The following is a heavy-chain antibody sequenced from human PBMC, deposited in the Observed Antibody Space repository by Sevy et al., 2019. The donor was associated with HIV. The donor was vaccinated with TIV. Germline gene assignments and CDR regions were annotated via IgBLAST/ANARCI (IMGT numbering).Heavy chain of an antibody. Sequence: GGSLRLSCAASGFSFRTYAMGWVRQAPGKGLEWVSEISISGARTNYAYSVKGRFTISRDNSKNMLYLQMNSLRAEDTAVYYCAYYDSSVLNYFEYWGQGTLVTVSS. V-gene: IGHV3-23*01. CDR3: AYYDSSVLNYFEY. D-gene: IGHD3-22*01. CDR2: ISISGART. CDR1: GFSFRTYA. J-gene: IGHJ4*02.